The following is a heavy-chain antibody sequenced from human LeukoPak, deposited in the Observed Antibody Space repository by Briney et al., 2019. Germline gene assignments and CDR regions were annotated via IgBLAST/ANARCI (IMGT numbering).Heavy chain of an antibody. Sequence: GGSLRLSCAASGFTFSSYGMHWVRQAPGKGLEWVAFIRYDGSNKYYADSVKGRFTISRDNSKNTLYLQMNSLRAEDTAVYYCAKAGDRLLWFCELSEPYYYYYMDVWGKGTTVTISS. D-gene: IGHD3-10*01. CDR3: AKAGDRLLWFCELSEPYYYYYMDV. J-gene: IGHJ6*03. CDR2: IRYDGSNK. V-gene: IGHV3-30*02. CDR1: GFTFSSYG.